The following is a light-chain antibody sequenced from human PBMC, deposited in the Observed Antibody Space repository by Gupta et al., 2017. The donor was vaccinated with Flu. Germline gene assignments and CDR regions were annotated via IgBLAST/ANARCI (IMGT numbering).Light chain of an antibody. CDR2: DVR. Sequence: QSALTQPASVAGSPGQSINISCTGTSSDIGTYNYVSWYQQYPGRAPKLMIYDVRNRPSGISDRFSGSKSGNTASLTISGLHAEDEADYYCSAYSATGALALFGGGTKVTVL. J-gene: IGLJ2*01. CDR3: SAYSATGALAL. V-gene: IGLV2-14*03. CDR1: SSDIGTYNY.